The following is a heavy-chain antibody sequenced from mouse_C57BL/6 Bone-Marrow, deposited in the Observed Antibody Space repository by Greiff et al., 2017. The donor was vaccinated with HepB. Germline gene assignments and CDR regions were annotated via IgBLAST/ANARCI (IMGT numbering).Heavy chain of an antibody. Sequence: EVKLVESGGGLVQPGGSLSLSCAASGFTFTDYYMSWVRQPPGKALEWLGFIRNKANGYTTEYSASVKGRFTISRDNSQSILYLQMNALRAEDSATYYCARIESPHYYGKDYWGQGTTLTVSS. CDR3: ARIESPHYYGKDY. J-gene: IGHJ2*01. CDR1: GFTFTDYY. D-gene: IGHD1-1*01. V-gene: IGHV7-3*01. CDR2: IRNKANGYTT.